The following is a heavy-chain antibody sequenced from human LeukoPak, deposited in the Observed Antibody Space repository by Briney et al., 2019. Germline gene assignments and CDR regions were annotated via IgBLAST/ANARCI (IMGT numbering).Heavy chain of an antibody. Sequence: PSETLSLTCAVYGGSFSGYYWSWIRQPPGKGPEWIGEINHSGSTNYNPSLKSRVTISVDTSKNQFSPKLSSVTAADTAVYYCARVYSSGWPNYYYYGMDVWGQGTTVTVSS. D-gene: IGHD6-19*01. V-gene: IGHV4-34*01. CDR3: ARVYSSGWPNYYYYGMDV. CDR1: GGSFSGYY. J-gene: IGHJ6*02. CDR2: INHSGST.